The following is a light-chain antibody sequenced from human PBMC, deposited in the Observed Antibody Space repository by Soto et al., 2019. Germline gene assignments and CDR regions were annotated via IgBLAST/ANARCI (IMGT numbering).Light chain of an antibody. CDR3: QQSYSTSIT. J-gene: IGKJ5*01. Sequence: DIQMTQSPSSLSASIGDRVTITCRASQSISSYLNWYHQRPGKAPKLLIYAASSLQRGVPSRISGSGAGTDFTLTISSLQPEDFATYYCQQSYSTSITFGQGTRLEIK. CDR2: AAS. V-gene: IGKV1-39*01. CDR1: QSISSY.